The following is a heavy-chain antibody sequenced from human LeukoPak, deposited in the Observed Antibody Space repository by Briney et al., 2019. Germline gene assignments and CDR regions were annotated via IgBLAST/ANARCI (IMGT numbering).Heavy chain of an antibody. CDR2: INPSGGST. Sequence: GASVKVSCKASGYTFTSYYMHWVRQAPGQGLEWMGIINPSGGSTSYAQKFQGRVTMTRDTSTSTVYMELSSLRSEDTAVYHRARDSSSGYGFDYWGQGTLVTVSS. J-gene: IGHJ4*02. CDR3: ARDSSSGYGFDY. D-gene: IGHD3-22*01. CDR1: GYTFTSYY. V-gene: IGHV1-46*01.